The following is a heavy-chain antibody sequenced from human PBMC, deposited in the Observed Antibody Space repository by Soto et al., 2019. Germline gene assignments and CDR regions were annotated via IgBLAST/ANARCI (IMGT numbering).Heavy chain of an antibody. CDR1: GFTFDDYA. D-gene: IGHD2-8*01. V-gene: IGHV3-9*01. CDR3: AKVYLEYYGMDV. CDR2: ISWNSGSI. Sequence: ALGLSCSASGFTFDDYAMHWVRQAPGKGLEWVSGISWNSGSIGYADSVKGRFTISRDNAKNSLYLQMNSLRAEDTALYYCAKVYLEYYGMDVWGQGTKVTVYS. J-gene: IGHJ6*02.